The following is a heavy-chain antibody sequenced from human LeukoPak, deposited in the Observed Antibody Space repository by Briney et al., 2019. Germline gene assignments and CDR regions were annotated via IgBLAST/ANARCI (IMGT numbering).Heavy chain of an antibody. CDR2: IYYSGST. J-gene: IGHJ6*02. V-gene: IGHV4-31*03. Sequence: SETLSLTCTVSGGSISSGGYYWSWIRQHPGKGLEWIGYIYYSGSTYYNPSLKSRVTISVDTSKNQFSLKLSSVTAADTAVYYCAREPGRKMAQPRPGMDVWGQGTTVTVS. CDR3: AREPGRKMAQPRPGMDV. D-gene: IGHD5-24*01. CDR1: GGSISSGGYY.